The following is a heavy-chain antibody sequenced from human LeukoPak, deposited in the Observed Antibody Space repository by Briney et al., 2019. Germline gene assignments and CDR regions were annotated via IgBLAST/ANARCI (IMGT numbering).Heavy chain of an antibody. J-gene: IGHJ5*02. Sequence: PSETLSLTCAVYGGSFSGYYWSWIRQPPGKGLEWIGEINHSGSTNYNPSLKSRVTISVDTSKNQFSLKLSSVTAADTAVYYCARRHMVRRTKGGFDPWGQGTLVTVSS. CDR3: ARRHMVRRTKGGFDP. D-gene: IGHD3-10*01. CDR2: INHSGST. CDR1: GGSFSGYY. V-gene: IGHV4-34*01.